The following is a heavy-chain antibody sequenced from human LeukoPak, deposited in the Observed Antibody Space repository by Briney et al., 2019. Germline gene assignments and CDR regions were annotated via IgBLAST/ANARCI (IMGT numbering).Heavy chain of an antibody. D-gene: IGHD3-3*01. V-gene: IGHV4-4*02. CDR2: IYHSGST. Sequence: SETLSLTCAVSGGSISSGNWWNWVRQSPGKGLEWIGDIYHSGSTNYNPALKSRVTISVDKSKNQFSLRLSSLTAADTAVYYCARGPVLDFWGQGTLVTVSS. J-gene: IGHJ4*02. CDR3: ARGPVLDF. CDR1: GGSISSGNW.